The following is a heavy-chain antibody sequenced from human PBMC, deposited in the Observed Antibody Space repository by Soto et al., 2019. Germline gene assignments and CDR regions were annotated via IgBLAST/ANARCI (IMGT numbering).Heavy chain of an antibody. D-gene: IGHD2-2*01. Sequence: SETLSLTCTVSAGSISSGDYYWSWIRQPPGKGLEWIGYIYYSGSTYYNPSLKSRVTISVDTSKNQFSLKLTSVTAADTAVYYCARYQKGPFDYWGQGTLVTVSS. CDR3: ARYQKGPFDY. J-gene: IGHJ4*02. V-gene: IGHV4-30-4*01. CDR1: AGSISSGDYY. CDR2: IYYSGST.